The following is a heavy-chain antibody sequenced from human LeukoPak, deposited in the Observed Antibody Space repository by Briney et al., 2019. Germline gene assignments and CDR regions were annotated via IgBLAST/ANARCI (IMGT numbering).Heavy chain of an antibody. D-gene: IGHD6-13*01. V-gene: IGHV1-2*02. CDR3: ARDKRAAPLEFWF. J-gene: IGHJ4*02. CDR2: INPNSGGT. Sequence: GASVKVSCKASGYTFTGYYMHWVRQAPGQGLEWMGWINPNSGGTNYAQKFQGRVTMTRDTSISTAYMELSRLRSDDTAVYYCARDKRAAPLEFWFWGQGTLDTVSS. CDR1: GYTFTGYY.